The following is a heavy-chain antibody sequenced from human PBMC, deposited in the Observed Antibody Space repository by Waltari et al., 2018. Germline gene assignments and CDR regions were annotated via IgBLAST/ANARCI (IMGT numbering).Heavy chain of an antibody. V-gene: IGHV3-74*01. CDR3: ARMGRQQLVRAFDY. Sequence: EVQLVESGGGLVQPGGSLRLSCAASGFTFSSYWLHWVRQAPGKGLVWVSRINSDGSSTSYADSVKGRFTISRDNAKNTLYLQMNSLRAEDTAVYYCARMGRQQLVRAFDYWGQGTLVTVSS. CDR2: INSDGSST. J-gene: IGHJ4*02. CDR1: GFTFSSYW. D-gene: IGHD6-13*01.